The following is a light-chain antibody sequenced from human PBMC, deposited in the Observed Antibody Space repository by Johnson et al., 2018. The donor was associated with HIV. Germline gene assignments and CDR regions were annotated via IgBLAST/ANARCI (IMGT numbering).Light chain of an antibody. CDR1: ISNIESYF. V-gene: IGLV1-51*02. CDR3: GIWDASLSPLYV. J-gene: IGLJ1*01. CDR2: ENN. Sequence: QSVLTQPPSLSAAPGQKVTISCSGNISNIESYFVSWYQQLPGAAPTLLIYENNKRPSGIPDRFSGSKSGATATLGITGLQTGDEADYYCGIWDASLSPLYVFGMGTTITVL.